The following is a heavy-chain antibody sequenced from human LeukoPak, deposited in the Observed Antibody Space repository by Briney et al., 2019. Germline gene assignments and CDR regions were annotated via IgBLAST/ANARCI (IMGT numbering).Heavy chain of an antibody. CDR1: GFAFSSYW. D-gene: IGHD1-26*01. V-gene: IGHV3-7*01. CDR3: ARLGGSYYTY. Sequence: GGSLRLSCVASGFAFSSYWMTWVRQAPGKGLEWVANIRQDGGEEYYVNSVKGRFTISRDNAKNSLFLQMNSLRVEDTAVYYCARLGGSYYTYWGQGTLVTVSS. CDR2: IRQDGGEE. J-gene: IGHJ4*02.